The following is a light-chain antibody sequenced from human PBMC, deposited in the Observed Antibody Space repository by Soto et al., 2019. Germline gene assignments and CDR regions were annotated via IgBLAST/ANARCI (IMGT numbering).Light chain of an antibody. CDR3: QQYNNWPPWT. J-gene: IGKJ1*01. CDR1: EGVGSN. V-gene: IGKV3-15*01. Sequence: EIVMTQSPPTLSVSPGERVTLSCRASEGVGSNLAWYNHKPGQAPRLLIYGASTRATGIPARFSGSGSGTEFTLTISSLQSEDFAVYYCQQYNNWPPWTFGQGTKVEIK. CDR2: GAS.